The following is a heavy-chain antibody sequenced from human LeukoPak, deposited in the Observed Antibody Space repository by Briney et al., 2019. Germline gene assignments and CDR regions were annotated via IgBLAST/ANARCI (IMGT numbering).Heavy chain of an antibody. J-gene: IGHJ4*02. Sequence: KTGGSLRLSCAASGFTFSSYGTHWVRQAPGKGLEWVSSISSSSSYIYYADSVKGRFTISRDNAKNSLYLQMNSLRAEDTAVYYCARDTLTIPSGSPDYWGQGTLVTVSS. CDR1: GFTFSSYG. CDR3: ARDTLTIPSGSPDY. V-gene: IGHV3-21*01. CDR2: ISSSSSYI. D-gene: IGHD1-26*01.